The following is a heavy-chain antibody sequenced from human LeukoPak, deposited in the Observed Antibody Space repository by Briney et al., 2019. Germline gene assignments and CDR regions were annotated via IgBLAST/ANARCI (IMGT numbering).Heavy chain of an antibody. V-gene: IGHV4-38-2*02. CDR3: ARSGADYIWGSYRFGSWFDP. CDR2: VSHSAGT. J-gene: IGHJ5*02. Sequence: SETLSHTCSVSGYSISSGYFWGWIRQPPGKGLEWIGSVSHSAGTYQNPSLKSRVTISIDTSKNQFFLKVNSVTAADTAVYYCARSGADYIWGSYRFGSWFDPWGQGTLVTVSS. CDR1: GYSISSGYF. D-gene: IGHD3-16*02.